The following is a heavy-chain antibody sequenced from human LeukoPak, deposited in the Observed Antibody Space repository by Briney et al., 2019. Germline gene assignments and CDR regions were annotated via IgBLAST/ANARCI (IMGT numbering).Heavy chain of an antibody. V-gene: IGHV3-23*01. CDR3: ARVDDLDTFDM. Sequence: GGSLRLSCAASGFTFSSYAMSWVRQAPGKGLEWVSAISGSGGSTYYADSVKGRFTISRDNSKNTLYLQMNSLRAEDTAVYFCARVDDLDTFDMWGQGTMVTVSS. J-gene: IGHJ3*02. D-gene: IGHD2-2*03. CDR2: ISGSGGST. CDR1: GFTFSSYA.